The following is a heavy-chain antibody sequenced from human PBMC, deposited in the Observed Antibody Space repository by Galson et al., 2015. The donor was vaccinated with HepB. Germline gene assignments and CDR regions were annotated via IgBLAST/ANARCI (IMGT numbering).Heavy chain of an antibody. V-gene: IGHV3-21*01. J-gene: IGHJ4*02. CDR1: GFTFSSYS. CDR2: ISSSSSYI. Sequence: SLRLSCAASGFTFSSYSMNWVRQAPGKGLEWVSSISSSSSYIYYADSVKGRFTISRDNAKNSLYLQMNSLRAEDTAVYYCARDITPRIAVAGRGSIYWGQGTLVTVSS. CDR3: ARDITPRIAVAGRGSIY. D-gene: IGHD6-19*01.